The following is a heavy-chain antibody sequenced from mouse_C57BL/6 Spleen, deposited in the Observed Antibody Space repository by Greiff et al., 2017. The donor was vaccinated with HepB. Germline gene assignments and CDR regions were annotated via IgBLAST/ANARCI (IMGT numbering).Heavy chain of an antibody. CDR3: ARPFTTVVAKDYAMDY. CDR2: ISSGSSTI. CDR1: GFTFSDYG. J-gene: IGHJ4*01. Sequence: EVQGVESGGGLVKPGGSLKLSCAASGFTFSDYGMHWVRQAPEKGLEWVAYISSGSSTIYYADTVKGRFTISRDNAKNTLFLQMTSLRSEDTAMYYCARPFTTVVAKDYAMDYWGQGTSVTVSS. D-gene: IGHD1-1*01. V-gene: IGHV5-17*01.